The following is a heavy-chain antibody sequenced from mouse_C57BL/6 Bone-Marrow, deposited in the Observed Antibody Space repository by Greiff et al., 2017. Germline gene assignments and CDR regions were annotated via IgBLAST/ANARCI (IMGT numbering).Heavy chain of an antibody. D-gene: IGHD3-1*01. CDR2: IDPSDSYT. V-gene: IGHV1-50*01. J-gene: IGHJ1*03. CDR1: GYTFTSYW. Sequence: VQLQQPGAELVKPGASVKLSCKASGYTFTSYWMQWVKQRPGQGLEWIGEIDPSDSYTNYNQKFKGKATLTVDTSSSTSYLQISSLTSEDSAVYYCARPFGWYFDVWGTGTTVTVSS. CDR3: ARPFGWYFDV.